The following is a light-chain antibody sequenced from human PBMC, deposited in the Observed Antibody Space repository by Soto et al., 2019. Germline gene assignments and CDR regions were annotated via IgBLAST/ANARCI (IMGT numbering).Light chain of an antibody. V-gene: IGLV1-44*01. CDR2: SNN. Sequence: QSVLTQPPSASGTPGQRVTIFCSGSSSNIGSNTVNWYQQLPGTAPNLLIYSNNQRPSGVPDRFSGSKSGTSASLAISGLQSEDAADYYCAAWDDSLNAYVFATGTKITVL. J-gene: IGLJ1*01. CDR3: AAWDDSLNAYV. CDR1: SSNIGSNT.